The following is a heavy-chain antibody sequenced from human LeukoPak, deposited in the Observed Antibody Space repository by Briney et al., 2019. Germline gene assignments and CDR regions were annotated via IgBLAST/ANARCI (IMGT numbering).Heavy chain of an antibody. D-gene: IGHD2-21*01. CDR2: IYTSGST. Sequence: PSETLSLTCTVSGGSISSYYWSWIRQPAGKGLEWIGRIYTSGSTNYNPSLKSRVTMSVDTSKNQFSLKLKSVTAADTAVYYCARMTLRIGSNNWFDPWGQGTLVTVSS. CDR1: GGSISSYY. V-gene: IGHV4-4*07. J-gene: IGHJ5*02. CDR3: ARMTLRIGSNNWFDP.